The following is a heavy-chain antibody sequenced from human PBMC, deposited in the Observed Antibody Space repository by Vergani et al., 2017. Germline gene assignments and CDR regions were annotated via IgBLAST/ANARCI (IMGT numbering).Heavy chain of an antibody. V-gene: IGHV3-23*04. CDR2: ISGSGGST. Sequence: EVQLVESGGDLVQPGRSLRLSCTASGFTFSSYAMSWVRQAPGKGLEWVSAISGSGGSTYYADSVKGRFTISRDNSKNTLYLQMNSLRAEDTAVYYCAKYSNYGLGKVYYYYYYMDVWGKGTTVTVSS. J-gene: IGHJ6*03. CDR1: GFTFSSYA. CDR3: AKYSNYGLGKVYYYYYYMDV. D-gene: IGHD4-11*01.